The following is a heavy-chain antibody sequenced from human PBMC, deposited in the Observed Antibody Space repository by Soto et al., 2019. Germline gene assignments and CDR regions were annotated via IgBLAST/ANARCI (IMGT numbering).Heavy chain of an antibody. Sequence: GSLRLSCAASGFTFSSYAMSWVRQAPGKGLEWVSAISGSAGSTYYAASVKGRFTVSKDNSRKTLHLQMSSLRAEDSAVYYCTRGMGNYYDRWNYFDSWGQGTLVTVSS. V-gene: IGHV3-23*01. CDR2: ISGSAGST. D-gene: IGHD3-22*01. J-gene: IGHJ4*02. CDR3: TRGMGNYYDRWNYFDS. CDR1: GFTFSSYA.